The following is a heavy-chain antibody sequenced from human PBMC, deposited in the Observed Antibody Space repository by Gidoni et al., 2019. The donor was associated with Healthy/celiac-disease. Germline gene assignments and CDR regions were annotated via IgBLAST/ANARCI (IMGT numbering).Heavy chain of an antibody. Sequence: EVQLVESGGGLVQPGGSLRPSWSASGFPFSSYAMHWVRQAPGKGLEYVSAISSNGGSTYYANSVKGRFTISRDNSKNTLYLQMGSLRAEDMAVYYCARLMGWYSSSWLGSGWFDPWGQGTLVTVSS. CDR3: ARLMGWYSSSWLGSGWFDP. V-gene: IGHV3-64*01. D-gene: IGHD6-13*01. J-gene: IGHJ5*02. CDR2: ISSNGGST. CDR1: GFPFSSYA.